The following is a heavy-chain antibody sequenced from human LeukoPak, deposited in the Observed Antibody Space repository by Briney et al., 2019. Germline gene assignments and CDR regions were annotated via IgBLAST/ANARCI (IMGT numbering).Heavy chain of an antibody. J-gene: IGHJ6*02. CDR1: GFTFSSYA. Sequence: GGSLRLSCAASGFTFSSYAMSWVRQAPGKGLEWVSAISGSGGSTYYADSVKGRFTISRDNAKNSLYLQMNSLRAEDTAVYYCARANPAAAGTEGYYYGMDVWGQGTTVTVSS. V-gene: IGHV3-23*01. D-gene: IGHD6-13*01. CDR3: ARANPAAAGTEGYYYGMDV. CDR2: ISGSGGST.